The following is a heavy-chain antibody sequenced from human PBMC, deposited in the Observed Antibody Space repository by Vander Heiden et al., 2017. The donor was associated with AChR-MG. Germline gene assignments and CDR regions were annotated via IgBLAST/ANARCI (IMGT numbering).Heavy chain of an antibody. CDR3: ASRRDGYYWYFDV. J-gene: IGHJ2*01. D-gene: IGHD3-22*01. Sequence: VQLQESGPGLVKPSETLSLTCTASGAPINPYDWGWLRQPPGKRLEWIGYVYYSGSTSYNPSLSSRVTISVDTSKNQFFLKLSAVTAADTAVYYCASRRDGYYWYFDVWGRGALVSVSS. V-gene: IGHV4-59*01. CDR1: GAPINPYD. CDR2: VYYSGST.